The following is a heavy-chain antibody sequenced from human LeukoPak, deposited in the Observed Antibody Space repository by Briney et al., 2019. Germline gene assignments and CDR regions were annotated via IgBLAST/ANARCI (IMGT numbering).Heavy chain of an antibody. Sequence: GGSLRLSCAAPGFTFSRYWMHWVRQAPGKGLVWVSRINSDGSSTSYADSVKGRFTISRDNAKNTLFLQMNSLRAEDTAVYYCARGPGAFDIWGQGTMVTVSS. CDR1: GFTFSRYW. D-gene: IGHD2-2*01. CDR3: ARGPGAFDI. V-gene: IGHV3-74*01. CDR2: INSDGSST. J-gene: IGHJ3*02.